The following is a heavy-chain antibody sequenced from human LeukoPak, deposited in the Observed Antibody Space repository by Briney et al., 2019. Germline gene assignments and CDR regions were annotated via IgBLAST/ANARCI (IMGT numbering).Heavy chain of an antibody. V-gene: IGHV2-5*02. J-gene: IGHJ4*02. D-gene: IGHD6-19*01. CDR3: ANRRGTSGWSEGYFDY. CDR1: GFSLSTSGVG. Sequence: ESGPTLLKPTQTLTLTCTFSGFSLSTSGVGVGWIRQPPGKAPEWLSLIYWDDDKRYSPSLKSRLTITKDTSKNQVVLTMTNVDPLDTATYYCANRRGTSGWSEGYFDYWGQGTLVTVSS. CDR2: IYWDDDK.